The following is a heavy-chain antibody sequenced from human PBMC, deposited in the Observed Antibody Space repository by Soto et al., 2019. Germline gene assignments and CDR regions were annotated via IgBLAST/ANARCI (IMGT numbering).Heavy chain of an antibody. J-gene: IGHJ6*02. CDR2: IYYSGST. CDR1: GGSISSADYY. V-gene: IGHV4-30-4*01. CDR3: ARDSLGGHYYYYYGMDV. Sequence: SETLSLTCTVSGGSISSADYYWRWIRQPPGKGLEWIGYIYYSGSTYYNPSLKSRVTISVDTSKNQFSLKLSSVTAADTAVYYCARDSLGGHYYYYYGMDVWGQGTTVTVSS.